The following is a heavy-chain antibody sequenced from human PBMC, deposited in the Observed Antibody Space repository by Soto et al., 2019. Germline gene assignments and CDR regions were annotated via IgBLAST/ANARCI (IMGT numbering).Heavy chain of an antibody. V-gene: IGHV3-7*01. CDR2: IKQAGSEE. CDR1: GFPFSGHW. J-gene: IGHJ4*02. D-gene: IGHD1-26*01. CDR3: WRVVGATNALDV. Sequence: EVQLVESGGGLVQPGGSLRLSCVASGFPFSGHWMSWVRQAPGKGLEWVANIKQAGSEEHYVDSVKGRFTVSRDNAKNCLHLQINSLRAEDTAVYYCWRVVGATNALDVWGQGTLVTVSS.